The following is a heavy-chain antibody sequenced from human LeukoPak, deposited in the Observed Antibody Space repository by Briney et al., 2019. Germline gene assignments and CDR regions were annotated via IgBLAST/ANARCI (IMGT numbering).Heavy chain of an antibody. CDR2: INPILGIA. J-gene: IGHJ6*02. V-gene: IGHV1-69*04. CDR1: GRTFSRYA. D-gene: IGHD3-10*01. Sequence: PSGKVSGKASGRTFSRYAIIWGRQAPGLGLEWMGGINPILGIANYAKKFQGRVTITADKSTSTAHMELSSLRSEDTAVYYCARDWRFGELYGMDVWGQGTTVTVSS. CDR3: ARDWRFGELYGMDV.